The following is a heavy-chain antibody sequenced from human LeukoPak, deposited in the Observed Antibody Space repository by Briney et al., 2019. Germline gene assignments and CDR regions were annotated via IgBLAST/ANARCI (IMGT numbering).Heavy chain of an antibody. J-gene: IGHJ4*02. D-gene: IGHD7-27*01. CDR2: MNEDGGGT. Sequence: GGSLRLSCAVSGFSIRSSWMSWVRQTPGKGLEWVADMNEDGGGTYYVDSVKGRFTVSRDNAKNSLYLQMSSLRAEDTAVYYCARAPAWGAIDYWGQGTLVTVSS. CDR1: GFSIRSSW. V-gene: IGHV3-7*01. CDR3: ARAPAWGAIDY.